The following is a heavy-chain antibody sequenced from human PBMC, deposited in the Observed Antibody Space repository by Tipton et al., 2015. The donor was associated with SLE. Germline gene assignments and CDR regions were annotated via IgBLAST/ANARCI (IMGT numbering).Heavy chain of an antibody. CDR2: IYSGGSST. V-gene: IGHV3-23*03. J-gene: IGHJ3*02. Sequence: GSLRLSCAASGFTFSSYAMSWVRQAPGKGLEWVSVIYSGGSSTYYADSVKGRFTISRDNSKNTLYLQMNSLRAEDTAVYYCAKGGGTPQGFDIWGQGTMVTVSS. CDR3: AKGGGTPQGFDI. D-gene: IGHD1-14*01. CDR1: GFTFSSYA.